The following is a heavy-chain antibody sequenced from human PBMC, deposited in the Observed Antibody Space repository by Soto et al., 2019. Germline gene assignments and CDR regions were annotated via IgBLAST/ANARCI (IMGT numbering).Heavy chain of an antibody. CDR2: INSDGSST. Sequence: EVQLVESGGGLVQPGGSLRLSCAASGFSFSSYWMHWVRQDPGKGLVWVARINSDGSSTSYADSVKGRFTISRDNAKNTLSLHMNRLRAEDTAVYYCARGRIVVETAIRFDVWGQGTKVTVSS. D-gene: IGHD2-21*02. CDR1: GFSFSSYW. V-gene: IGHV3-74*01. J-gene: IGHJ6*01. CDR3: ARGRIVVETAIRFDV.